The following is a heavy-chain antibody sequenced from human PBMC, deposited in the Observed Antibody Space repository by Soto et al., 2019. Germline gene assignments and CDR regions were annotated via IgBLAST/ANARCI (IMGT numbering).Heavy chain of an antibody. Sequence: PSETLSLTCAVSGGSISSSNWWSWVRQPPGEGLEWIGSIYYSGSTYYNPSLKSRVTISVDTSKNQFSLKLSSVTAADTAVYYCARHGRGIVVVKKYYFDYWGQGTLVTVSS. J-gene: IGHJ4*02. CDR1: GGSISSSNW. D-gene: IGHD3-22*01. CDR3: ARHGRGIVVVKKYYFDY. CDR2: IYYSGST. V-gene: IGHV4-39*01.